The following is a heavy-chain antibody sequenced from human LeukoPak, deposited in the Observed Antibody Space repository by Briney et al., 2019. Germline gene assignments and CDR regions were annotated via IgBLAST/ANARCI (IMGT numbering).Heavy chain of an antibody. D-gene: IGHD1-26*01. CDR2: IYYSAST. J-gene: IGHJ5*02. V-gene: IGHV4-39*01. Sequence: SETLSLTCTVSGGSITSGTYYWGWIRQPPGKGLEWIGSIYYSASTWYNPSPKSRVIVSVDTSKNQFSLKLSSVTAADTAVYYCARHSPILVGTTYNWFDPWGQGTLVTVSS. CDR3: ARHSPILVGTTYNWFDP. CDR1: GGSITSGTYY.